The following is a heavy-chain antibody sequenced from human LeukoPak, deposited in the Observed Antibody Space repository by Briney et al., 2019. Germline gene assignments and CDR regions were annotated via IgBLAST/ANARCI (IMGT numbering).Heavy chain of an antibody. J-gene: IGHJ4*02. Sequence: ASVKVSCKASGYTFTSYDINWVRQATGQGLEWMGWMSPNSGNTGYAQKFQGRVTMTRNTSISTAYMELSSLRSEDTAVYYCARAKRAYCSSTSCYFLGYWGQGTLVTVSS. CDR1: GYTFTSYD. CDR3: ARAKRAYCSSTSCYFLGY. V-gene: IGHV1-8*01. CDR2: MSPNSGNT. D-gene: IGHD2-2*01.